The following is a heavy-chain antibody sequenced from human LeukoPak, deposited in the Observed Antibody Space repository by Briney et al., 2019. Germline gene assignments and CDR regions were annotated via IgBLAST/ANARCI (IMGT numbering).Heavy chain of an antibody. CDR1: GFTFSSYA. V-gene: IGHV3-7*01. J-gene: IGHJ4*02. CDR2: IKQDGGEK. CDR3: ARGGTYSFY. D-gene: IGHD1-26*01. Sequence: PGGSLRLSCAASGFTFSSYAMSWVRQAPGKGLEWVANIKQDGGEKNYAASVNGRFTVSRDNAKNSLYLQMDSLRAEDTAVYYCARGGTYSFYWGQGTLVTVSS.